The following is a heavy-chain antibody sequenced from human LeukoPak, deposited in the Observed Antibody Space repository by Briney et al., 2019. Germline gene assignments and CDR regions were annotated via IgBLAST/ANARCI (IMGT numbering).Heavy chain of an antibody. CDR3: ASSYSSSWYLDAFDI. CDR1: GGSISSGDYY. Sequence: PSQTLSLTCTVSGGSISSGDYYWSWIRQPPGKGLEWIGYIYYSGSTYYNPSLKSRVTISVDRSKNQFSLKLSSVTAADTAVYYCASSYSSSWYLDAFDIWGQGTMVTVSS. J-gene: IGHJ3*02. CDR2: IYYSGST. V-gene: IGHV4-30-4*01. D-gene: IGHD6-13*01.